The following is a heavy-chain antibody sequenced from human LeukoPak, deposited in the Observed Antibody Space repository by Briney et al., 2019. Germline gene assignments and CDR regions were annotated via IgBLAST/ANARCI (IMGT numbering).Heavy chain of an antibody. D-gene: IGHD3-22*01. CDR1: GGTFSSYA. J-gene: IGHJ4*02. CDR2: IIPIFGTA. Sequence: ASVKVSFTASGGTFSSYAISWVRQAPGQGLEWMGGIIPIFGTANYAQKFQGRVTITADESTSTAYMELSSLRSEDTAVYYCASASYYYDSSGYPRTYYFDYWGQGTLVTVSS. V-gene: IGHV1-69*01. CDR3: ASASYYYDSSGYPRTYYFDY.